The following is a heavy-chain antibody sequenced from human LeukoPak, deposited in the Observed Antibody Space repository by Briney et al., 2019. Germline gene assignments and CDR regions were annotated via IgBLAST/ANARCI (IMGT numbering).Heavy chain of an antibody. CDR2: INPKTGGT. V-gene: IGHV1-2*02. Sequence: ASVKVSCKTSGYTFTGFSIHWVRLAPGQGLEWMGWINPKTGGTNYGQKFHGRVTMTRDTSVSTVYMELRRLRYDDTAVYYCARGREILVVPFYYYIDVWSRGTTVTVSS. D-gene: IGHD2-2*01. CDR1: GYTFTGFS. CDR3: ARGREILVVPFYYYIDV. J-gene: IGHJ6*03.